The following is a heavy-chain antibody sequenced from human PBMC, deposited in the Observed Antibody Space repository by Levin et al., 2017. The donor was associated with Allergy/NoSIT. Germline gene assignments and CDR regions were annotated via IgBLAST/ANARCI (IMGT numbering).Heavy chain of an antibody. CDR2: ISGSGGRT. CDR3: APLNWVQPHYFDY. Sequence: GGSLRLSCTASGFTFSTYDMSWVRQAPGKGLEWVTSISGSGGRTDYADSVKGRFTISRDNSKNTVYLLMNSLRAEDTAVYYCAPLNWVQPHYFDYWGQGTMAIVSS. V-gene: IGHV3-23*01. CDR1: GFTFSTYD. D-gene: IGHD7-27*01. J-gene: IGHJ4*02.